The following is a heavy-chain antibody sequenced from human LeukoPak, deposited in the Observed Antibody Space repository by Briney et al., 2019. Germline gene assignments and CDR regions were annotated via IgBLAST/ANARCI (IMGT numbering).Heavy chain of an antibody. Sequence: SETLSLTCAVYGVSFSGYYWSWIRQPPGKGPEWIGEINHSGSTNYNPSLKSRVTISVDTSKNQFSLKLGSVTAADTAVYYCASRNYDFWSGYYESYNWFDPWGQGTLVTVSS. V-gene: IGHV4-34*01. CDR2: INHSGST. J-gene: IGHJ5*02. D-gene: IGHD3-3*01. CDR1: GVSFSGYY. CDR3: ASRNYDFWSGYYESYNWFDP.